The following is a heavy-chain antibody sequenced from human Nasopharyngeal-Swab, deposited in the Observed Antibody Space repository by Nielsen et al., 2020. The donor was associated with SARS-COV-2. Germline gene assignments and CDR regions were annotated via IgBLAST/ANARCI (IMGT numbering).Heavy chain of an antibody. CDR3: ARGPADCSGGSCYASHMDV. CDR2: INPSGGST. D-gene: IGHD2-15*01. V-gene: IGHV1-46*01. CDR1: GYTLTELS. Sequence: ASVKVSCKVSGYTLTELSMHWVRQAPGQGLEWMGIINPSGGSTSYAQKFQGRVTMTRDTSTSTVYMELSSLRSEDTAVYYCARGPADCSGGSCYASHMDVWGKGTTVTVSS. J-gene: IGHJ6*03.